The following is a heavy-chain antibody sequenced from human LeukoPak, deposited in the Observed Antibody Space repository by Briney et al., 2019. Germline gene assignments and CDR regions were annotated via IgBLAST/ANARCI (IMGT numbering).Heavy chain of an antibody. D-gene: IGHD2-15*01. CDR3: AKDRFVCGGSCYSPFDH. Sequence: PGGSLRLSCAASGFTFISYGMHWVRQAPGRGLEGVAVVSYDATNKYYADSVKGRFTISRDHSKNTLYLQMNSLRTEDTAVYYCAKDRFVCGGSCYSPFDHWGQGTLVTVSS. CDR2: VSYDATNK. J-gene: IGHJ4*02. CDR1: GFTFISYG. V-gene: IGHV3-30*18.